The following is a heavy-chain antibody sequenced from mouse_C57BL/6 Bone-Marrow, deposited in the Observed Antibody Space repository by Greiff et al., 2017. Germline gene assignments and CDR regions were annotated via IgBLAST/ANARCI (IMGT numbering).Heavy chain of an antibody. D-gene: IGHD1-1*01. V-gene: IGHV1-36*01. CDR1: GFTFTDYY. Sequence: EVQLQESGPVLVKPGPSVKISCKASGFTFTDYYIHWVKQSHGKSLEWIGLVYPYNGGTSYNQKFKGKATLTVDTSSSTAYMELNSLTSEDSAVYYCARMGLYYYGSFYWYFDVWGTGTTVTVSS. CDR2: VYPYNGGT. CDR3: ARMGLYYYGSFYWYFDV. J-gene: IGHJ1*03.